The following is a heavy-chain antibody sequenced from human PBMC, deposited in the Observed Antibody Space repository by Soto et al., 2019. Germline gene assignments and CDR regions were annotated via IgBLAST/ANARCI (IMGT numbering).Heavy chain of an antibody. J-gene: IGHJ6*02. D-gene: IGHD2-15*01. V-gene: IGHV4-31*03. CDR2: IYYSGST. Sequence: QVQLQESGPGLVKPSQTLSLTCTVSGGSISSGGYYWSWIRQHPGKGLEWIGYIYYSGSTYYNPSLKRRVTISVDTSKNQFSLKLSSVTAADTAVYYCARVGGYCSGGSCYRSYYGMDVWGQGTTVTVSS. CDR3: ARVGGYCSGGSCYRSYYGMDV. CDR1: GGSISSGGYY.